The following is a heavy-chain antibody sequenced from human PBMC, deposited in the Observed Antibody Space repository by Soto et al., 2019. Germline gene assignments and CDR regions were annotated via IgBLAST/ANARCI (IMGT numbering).Heavy chain of an antibody. CDR2: INAGNGNT. CDR1: GYTFTSYA. CDR3: ARDSYDILTHYYYGMDV. D-gene: IGHD3-9*01. V-gene: IGHV1-3*01. Sequence: GASVKVSCKASGYTFTSYAMHWVRQAPGQRLEWMGWINAGNGNTKYPQKFQGRVTITRDTSASTAYMELSSLRSEDTAVYYCARDSYDILTHYYYGMDVWGQGTTVTVSS. J-gene: IGHJ6*02.